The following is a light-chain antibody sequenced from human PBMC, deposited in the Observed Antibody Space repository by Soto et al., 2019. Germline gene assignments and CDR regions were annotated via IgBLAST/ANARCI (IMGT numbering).Light chain of an antibody. CDR1: QSVSSSY. CDR2: GAS. CDR3: QQYGSSRT. V-gene: IGKV3-20*01. J-gene: IGKJ1*01. Sequence: EIVLTQSPGTLSLSPGERATLSCRASQSVSSSYLAWYQQKPGQAPRLLIYGASSRATGIPDGFSGSGSGTDFTSTISRLEPEDFAVYYCQQYGSSRTFGQGTKVEIK.